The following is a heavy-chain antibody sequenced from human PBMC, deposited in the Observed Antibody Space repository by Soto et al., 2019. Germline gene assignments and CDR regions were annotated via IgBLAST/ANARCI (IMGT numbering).Heavy chain of an antibody. CDR1: GFTFSAYW. CDR3: AREKRANGYFEY. CDR2: IEQAGSEK. J-gene: IGHJ4*02. Sequence: EVQLVESGGGLVQTGGSLRLSCAASGFTFSAYWMSWVRQAPGKGLEWVANIEQAGSEKYYVDSVNGRFIISSDDAKNSLFLQVNSLRVEDTAVYYCAREKRANGYFEYWGQGTLVTVSS. V-gene: IGHV3-7*01. D-gene: IGHD6-25*01.